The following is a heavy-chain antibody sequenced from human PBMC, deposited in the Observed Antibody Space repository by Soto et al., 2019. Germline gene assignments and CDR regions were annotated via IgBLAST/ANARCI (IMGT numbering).Heavy chain of an antibody. J-gene: IGHJ4*02. CDR1: GFTFSSYG. CDR2: ISYDGSNK. CDR3: AKEDYGSGSYSLMIDY. V-gene: IGHV3-30*18. Sequence: QVQLVESGGGVVQPGRSLRLSCAASGFTFSSYGMHWVRQAPGKGLEWVAVISYDGSNKYYADSVKGRFTISRDNSKNTLYLQMNSLRAEDTAVYYCAKEDYGSGSYSLMIDYWGQGTLLTVSS. D-gene: IGHD3-10*01.